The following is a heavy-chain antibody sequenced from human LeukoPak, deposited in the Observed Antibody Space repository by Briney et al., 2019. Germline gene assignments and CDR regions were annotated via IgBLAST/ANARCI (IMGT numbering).Heavy chain of an antibody. J-gene: IGHJ4*02. V-gene: IGHV3-7*02. CDR1: GFTFSRYW. D-gene: IGHD4-11*01. CDR3: ARSSYSWWHFDY. Sequence: GGSLRLSCAASGFTFSRYWMTWVRQAPGKGLEWLANIKQDGSEKYYVDSVKGRFTISRDNAKNSLYLQMDSLRAEDMAVYYCARSSYSWWHFDYWGQGALVTVSS. CDR2: IKQDGSEK.